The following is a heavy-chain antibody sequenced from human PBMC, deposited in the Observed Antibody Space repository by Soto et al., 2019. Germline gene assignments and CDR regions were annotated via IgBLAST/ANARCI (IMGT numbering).Heavy chain of an antibody. V-gene: IGHV1-2*02. CDR2: INPNSGGT. Sequence: ASVKVSCKASGYTFTGYYMHWVRQAPGQGLEWMGWINPNSGGTNYAQKFQGRVTMTRDTSISTAYMELSRLRSDNTAVYYCARDMRHMYYYYAMEVWGQGTTVTVSS. D-gene: IGHD2-21*01. J-gene: IGHJ6*02. CDR1: GYTFTGYY. CDR3: ARDMRHMYYYYAMEV.